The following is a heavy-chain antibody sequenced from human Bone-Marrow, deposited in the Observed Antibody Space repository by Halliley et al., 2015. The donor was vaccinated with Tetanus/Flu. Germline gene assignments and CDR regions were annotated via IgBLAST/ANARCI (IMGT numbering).Heavy chain of an antibody. Sequence: EWFGEIYHIGNPYYTPSPKSRVTMSVAGSTNQFPRKLTSVTAADTAVYYCASLGDGGSYPFDLWGQGTLVTVSS. J-gene: IGHJ4*02. V-gene: IGHV4-4*06. CDR3: ASLGDGGSYPFDL. CDR2: IYHIGNP. D-gene: IGHD1-26*01.